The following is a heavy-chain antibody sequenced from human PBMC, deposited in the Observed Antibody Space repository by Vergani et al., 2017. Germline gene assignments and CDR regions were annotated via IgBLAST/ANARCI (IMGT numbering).Heavy chain of an antibody. Sequence: EVQLVQSGAEVKTPGESLKISCKGSGYSFTSYWIGWVRQMPGKGLEWMGIIYPGDSDTRYSPSFQGQVTISADKSISTAYLQWSSLKASDTAMYYCARQCGSTSCYEGWYFDLWGRGTLVTVSS. V-gene: IGHV5-51*01. CDR2: IYPGDSDT. J-gene: IGHJ2*01. CDR3: ARQCGSTSCYEGWYFDL. CDR1: GYSFTSYW. D-gene: IGHD2-2*01.